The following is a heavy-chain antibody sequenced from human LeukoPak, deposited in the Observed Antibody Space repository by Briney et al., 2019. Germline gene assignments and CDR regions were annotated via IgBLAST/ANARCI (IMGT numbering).Heavy chain of an antibody. CDR1: GGSFRGYY. J-gene: IGHJ4*02. Sequence: PSETLSLTCAVYGGSFRGYYWSWIRQPPGKGLEWLGEINHSGSTNYNPSLKSRVTISVDTSKNQFSLKLSSVTAADTAVYYCESVLRYFDWLPYYFDYWGQGTLVTVSS. CDR3: ESVLRYFDWLPYYFDY. CDR2: INHSGST. D-gene: IGHD3-9*01. V-gene: IGHV4-34*01.